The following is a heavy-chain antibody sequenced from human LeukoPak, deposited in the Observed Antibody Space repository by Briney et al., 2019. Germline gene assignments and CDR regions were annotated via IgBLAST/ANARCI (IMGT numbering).Heavy chain of an antibody. Sequence: SETLSLTCTVSGGSISNYYWSWIRQPPGKGLEWIGYIYYSGSTNYNPSLKSRVTISVDTSKNQFSLKLSSVTAADTAVYYCARDPPGYYGSGDPPRYNWFDPWGQGTLVTVSS. V-gene: IGHV4-59*12. CDR2: IYYSGST. J-gene: IGHJ5*02. D-gene: IGHD3-10*01. CDR1: GGSISNYY. CDR3: ARDPPGYYGSGDPPRYNWFDP.